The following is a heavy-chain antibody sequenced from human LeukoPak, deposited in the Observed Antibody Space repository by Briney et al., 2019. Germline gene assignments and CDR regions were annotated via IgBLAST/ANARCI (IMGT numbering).Heavy chain of an antibody. CDR2: IKSKTDGGTT. CDR3: TTALEGVTTPDNYYYYYMDV. D-gene: IGHD4-11*01. V-gene: IGHV3-15*01. J-gene: IGHJ6*03. Sequence: GGSLRLSCAASGFTFSNAWMSWVRQAPGKGLEWVGRIKSKTDGGTTDYAAPVKGRFTISRDDSKNTLYLQMNSLKTEDTAVYYCTTALEGVTTPDNYYYYYMDVWGKGTTVTVSS. CDR1: GFTFSNAW.